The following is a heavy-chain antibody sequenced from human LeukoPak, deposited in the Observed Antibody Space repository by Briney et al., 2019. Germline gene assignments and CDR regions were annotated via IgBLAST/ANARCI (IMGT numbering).Heavy chain of an antibody. J-gene: IGHJ4*02. CDR1: GGSISSSNYY. CDR3: ARGLWFGDENPPYFDY. Sequence: PSETLSLTCSVSGGSISSSNYYWSWIRQPAGKGLEWIGRIYTSESTNYNPSLKSRVTISVDTSRNQLSLKLSSVTAADTAVYYCARGLWFGDENPPYFDYWGQGILVTVSS. V-gene: IGHV4-61*02. D-gene: IGHD3-10*01. CDR2: IYTSEST.